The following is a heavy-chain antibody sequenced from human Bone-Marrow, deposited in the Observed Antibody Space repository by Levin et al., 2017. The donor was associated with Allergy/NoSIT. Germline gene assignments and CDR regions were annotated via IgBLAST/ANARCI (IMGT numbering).Heavy chain of an antibody. Sequence: SCAASGFTFSSYWMSWVRQAPGKGLEWVANIKQDGSEKYYVDSVKGRFTISRDNAKNSLYLQMNSLRAEDTAVYYCARDTPRNAFDIWGQGTMVTVSS. J-gene: IGHJ3*02. CDR2: IKQDGSEK. CDR1: GFTFSSYW. CDR3: ARDTPRNAFDI. V-gene: IGHV3-7*01.